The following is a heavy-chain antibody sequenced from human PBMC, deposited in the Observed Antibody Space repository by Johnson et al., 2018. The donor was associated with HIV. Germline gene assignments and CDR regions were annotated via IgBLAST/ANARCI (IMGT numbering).Heavy chain of an antibody. CDR2: ISWNSGSI. V-gene: IGHV3-9*01. CDR3: AKYIACGGDCGSHAFDI. CDR1: GFTFDDYA. D-gene: IGHD2-21*01. Sequence: VQLVESGGGLVQPGGSLRLSCAASGFTFDDYAMHWVRQAPGKGLEWVSGISWNSGSIGYADSVKGRFTISRDNAKNSLYLQMNSLRAEDTALYYCAKYIACGGDCGSHAFDIWGQGTMVTVSS. J-gene: IGHJ3*02.